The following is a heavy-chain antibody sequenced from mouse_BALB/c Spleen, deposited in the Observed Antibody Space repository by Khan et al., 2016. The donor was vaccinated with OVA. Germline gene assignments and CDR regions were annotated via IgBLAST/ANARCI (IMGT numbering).Heavy chain of an antibody. D-gene: IGHD2-10*01. CDR3: ARPPYFSYTLDH. V-gene: IGHV9-3-1*01. Sequence: QIQLVQSGPELKKPGETVKISCKASGYTFTNYGMNWVKQSPGKALKWMGWINTYTGEPKYADDFKGRFAFSLETSASTAYLQISNLKTEDTAIYFCARPPYFSYTLDHWGQGTSVTVSS. CDR2: INTYTGEP. CDR1: GYTFTNYG. J-gene: IGHJ4*01.